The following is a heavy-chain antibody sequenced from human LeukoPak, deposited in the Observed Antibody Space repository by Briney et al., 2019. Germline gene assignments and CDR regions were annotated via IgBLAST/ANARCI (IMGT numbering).Heavy chain of an antibody. Sequence: PGGSLRLSCAASGFSFSSYEKNWVRQAPGKGLEWVAYISSSGSTIYYADSVKGRFTISRDNAKNSLYLQMNSLRAEDTAVYYCAKSSPGNTHAFDIWGQGTMVTVSS. CDR2: ISSSGSTI. V-gene: IGHV3-48*03. D-gene: IGHD1-26*01. J-gene: IGHJ3*02. CDR3: AKSSPGNTHAFDI. CDR1: GFSFSSYE.